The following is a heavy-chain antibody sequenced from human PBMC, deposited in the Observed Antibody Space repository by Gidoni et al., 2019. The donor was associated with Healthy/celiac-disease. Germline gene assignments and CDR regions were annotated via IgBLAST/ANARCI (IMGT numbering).Heavy chain of an antibody. CDR2: ISSSSSYT. Sequence: QVQLVESGGGLVKPGGSLRLSCAASGFTFSYYYMSWIRQAPGKGLEWVSYISSSSSYTNYADSVKGRFTISRDNAKNSLYLQMNSLRAEDTAVYYCARGRMVDVFDYWGQGTLVTVSS. CDR1: GFTFSYYY. D-gene: IGHD3-10*01. CDR3: ARGRMVDVFDY. J-gene: IGHJ4*02. V-gene: IGHV3-11*06.